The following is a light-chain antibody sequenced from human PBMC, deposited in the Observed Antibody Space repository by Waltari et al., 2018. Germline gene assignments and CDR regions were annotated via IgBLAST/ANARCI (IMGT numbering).Light chain of an antibody. J-gene: IGLJ1*01. CDR3: SSYTSATIYV. CDR1: SSDVGGYNF. Sequence: QSALTQPASVSGSPGQSITISCTGTSSDVGGYNFVSWYQQHPGKAPKLIIYDVTKRPSGFSNRFSVSKSGNTASLTISGLQTEDEADYYCSSYTSATIYVFGIGTKVVVL. V-gene: IGLV2-14*03. CDR2: DVT.